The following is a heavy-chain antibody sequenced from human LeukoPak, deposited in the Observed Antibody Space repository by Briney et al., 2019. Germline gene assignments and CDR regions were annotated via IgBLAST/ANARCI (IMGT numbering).Heavy chain of an antibody. CDR1: GFTFSDHY. D-gene: IGHD3-3*01. J-gene: IGHJ3*02. CDR3: AKSFFSYDFWSGYWIDDAFDI. CDR2: ISGSGGST. Sequence: PGGSLRLSCAASGFTFSDHYMDWVRQAPGKGLEWVSAISGSGGSTYYADSVKGRFTISRDNSKNTLYLQMNSLRAEDTAVYYCAKSFFSYDFWSGYWIDDAFDIWGQGTMVTVSS. V-gene: IGHV3-23*01.